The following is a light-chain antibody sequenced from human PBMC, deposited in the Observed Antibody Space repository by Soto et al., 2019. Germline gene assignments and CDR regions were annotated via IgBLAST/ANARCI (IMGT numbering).Light chain of an antibody. CDR2: EVS. CDR1: SGDVGRYNY. V-gene: IGLV2-8*01. J-gene: IGLJ3*02. Sequence: QYVLTQPPSASGSPGQSVTISCTGTSGDVGRYNYVSWYQQHPRKAPKLLIYEVSKRPSGVPDRFSGSKSGNTASLTVSGLQAEDEAHYYCSSYAGSNTWVFGGGTKLTVL. CDR3: SSYAGSNTWV.